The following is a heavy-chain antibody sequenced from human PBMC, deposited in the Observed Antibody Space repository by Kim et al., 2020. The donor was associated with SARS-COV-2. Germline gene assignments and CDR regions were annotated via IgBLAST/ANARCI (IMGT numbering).Heavy chain of an antibody. Sequence: GGSLRLSCAASGFIFSNYWMSWVRQAPGKGLEWVANINQDGSEKNYVDSVKGRLTISRDNAKNSLYLQMNSLRAEDTAVYYCASGGGGSGWGHWGQGTL. CDR1: GFIFSNYW. J-gene: IGHJ4*02. D-gene: IGHD3-16*01. CDR2: INQDGSEK. V-gene: IGHV3-7*01. CDR3: ASGGGGSGWGH.